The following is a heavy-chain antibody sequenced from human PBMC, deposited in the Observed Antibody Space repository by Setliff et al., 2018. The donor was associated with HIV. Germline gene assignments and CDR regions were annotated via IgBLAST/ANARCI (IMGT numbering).Heavy chain of an antibody. J-gene: IGHJ4*02. V-gene: IGHV3-11*04. D-gene: IGHD3-22*01. CDR3: ARDAQEALRITMIVVVVGYFDY. Sequence: PGGSLRLSCAASGFGFSGYFMSWIRQTPRKGLEWISYIGYSGTPIYYADSVKGRFTISRDNAENSLYLEMNNLRAEDTAVYYCARDAQEALRITMIVVVVGYFDYWGQGTLVTVSS. CDR1: GFGFSGYF. CDR2: IGYSGTPI.